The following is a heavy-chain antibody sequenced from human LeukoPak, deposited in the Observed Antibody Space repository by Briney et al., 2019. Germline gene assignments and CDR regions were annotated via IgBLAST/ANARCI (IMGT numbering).Heavy chain of an antibody. CDR3: VKAVYDFWSGFSS. D-gene: IGHD3-3*01. J-gene: IGHJ5*02. Sequence: GGSLRLSCAASGFTFSSYCMSWVRQAPGKGLEWVSSISVSGDTYYADSVKGRITISRDNSKDTLYLQMNSLRAEDTAVYYCVKAVYDFWSGFSSWGQGTLVTVSS. V-gene: IGHV3-23*01. CDR1: GFTFSSYC. CDR2: ISVSGDT.